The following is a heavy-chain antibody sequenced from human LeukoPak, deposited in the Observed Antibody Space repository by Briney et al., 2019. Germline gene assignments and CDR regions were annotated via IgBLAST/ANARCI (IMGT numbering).Heavy chain of an antibody. CDR3: AKILERELQCYYYGMDV. V-gene: IGHV3-23*01. CDR2: ISTTGDRT. Sequence: TXNXYAMIWVRQAPGKGLESVSSISTTGDRTYYAGSVKGRFAISRDNSKNTLYLQMNSLRAEDTAVYYCAKILERELQCYYYGMDVWGQGTSVTVSS. CDR1: TXNXYA. D-gene: IGHD3-10*01. J-gene: IGHJ6*02.